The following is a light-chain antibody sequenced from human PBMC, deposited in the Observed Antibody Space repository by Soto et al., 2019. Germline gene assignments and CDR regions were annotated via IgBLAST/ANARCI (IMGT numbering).Light chain of an antibody. CDR2: GAS. V-gene: IGKV3-20*01. CDR1: QSVSSTY. CDR3: QQYGNSPKT. J-gene: IGKJ1*01. Sequence: EIVLTQSPGTLSLSPGERATLSCRASQSVSSTYLAWYQQKPGQAPRLLISGASSRATGTPDRFSGSGSGTEFTLTISRLEPEDFAVYYCQQYGNSPKTFGQGTKVEIK.